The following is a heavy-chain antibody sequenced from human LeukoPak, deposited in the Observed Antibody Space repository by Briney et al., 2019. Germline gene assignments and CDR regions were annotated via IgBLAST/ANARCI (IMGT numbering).Heavy chain of an antibody. J-gene: IGHJ4*02. CDR3: ARSGSTGYSLDY. CDR2: INPNIGGT. Sequence: GASVKGSCKASGYTFTGYYMHWVRQAPGQGLEWMGWINPNIGGTNYAQKFQGRVTMTRDTSISTAYMELSSLRSDDTAVYFCARSGSTGYSLDYWGQGTLVTVSS. D-gene: IGHD3-22*01. V-gene: IGHV1-2*02. CDR1: GYTFTGYY.